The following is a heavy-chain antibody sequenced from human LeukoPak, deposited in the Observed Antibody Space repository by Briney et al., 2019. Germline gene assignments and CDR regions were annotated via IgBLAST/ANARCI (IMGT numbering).Heavy chain of an antibody. CDR1: GFTFSSYS. J-gene: IGHJ4*02. V-gene: IGHV3-48*01. Sequence: GGSLRLSCAASGFTFSSYSMNWVRQAPGKGLEWVSYISSSSSTIYYADSVKGRFTISRDNAKNSLYLQMNSLRAEDTAVYYCARVVMGATLYYFDYWGQGTLVTVSS. CDR3: ARVVMGATLYYFDY. CDR2: ISSSSSTI. D-gene: IGHD1-26*01.